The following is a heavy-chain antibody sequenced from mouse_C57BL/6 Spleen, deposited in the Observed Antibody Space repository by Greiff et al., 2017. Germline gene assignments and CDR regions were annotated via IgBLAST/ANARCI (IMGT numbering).Heavy chain of an antibody. V-gene: IGHV5-4*01. D-gene: IGHD2-4*01. J-gene: IGHJ4*01. CDR3: AREYYYDDGADYYAMDY. Sequence: EVQLVESGGGLVKPGGSLKLSCAASGFTFSSYAMSWVRQTPEKRLEWVATISDGGSYTYYPDNVKGRFTISRDNAKNNLYLQMSHLKSEDTAMYYCAREYYYDDGADYYAMDYWGQGTSVTVAS. CDR1: GFTFSSYA. CDR2: ISDGGSYT.